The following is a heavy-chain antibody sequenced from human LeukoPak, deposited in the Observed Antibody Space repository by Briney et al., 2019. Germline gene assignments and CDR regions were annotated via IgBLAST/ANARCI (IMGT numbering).Heavy chain of an antibody. J-gene: IGHJ3*02. CDR1: GGTFSSYA. Sequence: SVKVSCKASGGTFSSYAISWVRQAPGQGLEWMGGIIPIFGTANYAQKFQGRVTITADESTSTAYMELSSLRSEDTAVYYCATEYYYGSGSFDIWGQGTMVTVSS. V-gene: IGHV1-69*13. CDR3: ATEYYYGSGSFDI. D-gene: IGHD3-10*01. CDR2: IIPIFGTA.